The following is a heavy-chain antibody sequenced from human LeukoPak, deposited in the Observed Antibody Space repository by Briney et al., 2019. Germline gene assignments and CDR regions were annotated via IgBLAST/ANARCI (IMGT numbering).Heavy chain of an antibody. CDR1: GFTFSSYS. CDR3: AIYPTHIRYIVATM. CDR2: ISSSSSTI. V-gene: IGHV3-48*01. Sequence: GGSLRLSCAASGFTFSSYSMNWVRQAPGKGLEWVSYISSSSSTIYYADSVKGRFTISRDNAKNSLYLQMNSLRAEDTAVYYCAIYPTHIRYIVATMWGQGTLVTVSS. J-gene: IGHJ4*02. D-gene: IGHD5-12*01.